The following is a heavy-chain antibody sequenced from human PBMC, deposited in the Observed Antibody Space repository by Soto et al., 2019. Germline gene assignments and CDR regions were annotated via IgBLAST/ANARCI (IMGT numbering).Heavy chain of an antibody. J-gene: IGHJ4*02. CDR2: IYPGDSDT. CDR3: ARGYYYGSGRPTRGVYFDY. D-gene: IGHD3-10*01. CDR1: GYSFTSYW. Sequence: GESLKISCKGSGYSFTSYWIGWVRQMPGKGLEWMGIIYPGDSDTRYSPSFQGQVTISADKSISTAYLQWSSLKASDTAMYYCARGYYYGSGRPTRGVYFDYWGQGTLVTVSS. V-gene: IGHV5-51*01.